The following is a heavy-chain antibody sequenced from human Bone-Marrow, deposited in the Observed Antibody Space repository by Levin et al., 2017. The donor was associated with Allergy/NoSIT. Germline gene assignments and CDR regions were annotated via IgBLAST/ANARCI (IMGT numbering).Heavy chain of an antibody. D-gene: IGHD6-19*01. CDR2: IRSKAYGGTT. CDR3: TRGAPGYSSGWGNY. Sequence: GGSLRLSCTASGFTFGDYAMSWVRQAPGKGLEWVGFIRSKAYGGTTEYAASVKGRFTISRDDSKSIAYLQMNSLKTEDTAVYYCTRGAPGYSSGWGNYWGQGTLVTVSS. CDR1: GFTFGDYA. V-gene: IGHV3-49*04. J-gene: IGHJ4*02.